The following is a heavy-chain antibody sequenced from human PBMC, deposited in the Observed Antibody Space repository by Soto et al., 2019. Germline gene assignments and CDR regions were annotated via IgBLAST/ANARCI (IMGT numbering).Heavy chain of an antibody. D-gene: IGHD3-22*01. CDR1: GFTFSSYG. CDR2: ISHDGSNK. CDR3: AKADENSSGYFDY. Sequence: PVGSLRLACAASGFTFSSYGMHWVRQAPGKGLEWVAVISHDGSNKYYADSVKGRFTISRDNSKNTLYLQMNSLRAEDTAVYYCAKADENSSGYFDYWGQGTQVPVSS. V-gene: IGHV3-30*18. J-gene: IGHJ4*02.